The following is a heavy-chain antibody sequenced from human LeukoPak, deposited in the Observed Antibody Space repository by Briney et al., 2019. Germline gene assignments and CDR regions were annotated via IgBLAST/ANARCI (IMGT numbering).Heavy chain of an antibody. D-gene: IGHD1-1*01. Sequence: ASLQISCQGSGANFTTYWIGWVRQLPGKGLEWMGIFYLGDSDTRYSPSFQGQVTISADKSINTAYLQWSSLKASDTAMYYCVRHRNWNYDYWGQGTLVTVSS. V-gene: IGHV5-51*01. J-gene: IGHJ4*02. CDR3: VRHRNWNYDY. CDR1: GANFTTYW. CDR2: FYLGDSDT.